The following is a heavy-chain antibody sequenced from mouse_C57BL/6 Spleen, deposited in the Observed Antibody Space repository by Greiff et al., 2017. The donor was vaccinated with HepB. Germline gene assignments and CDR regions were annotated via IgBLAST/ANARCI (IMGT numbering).Heavy chain of an antibody. CDR1: GFTFSDYG. Sequence: EVKVVESGGGLVKPGGSLKLSCAASGFTFSDYGMHWVRQAPEKGLEWVAYISSGSSTIYYADTVKGRFTIARDNAKNTLFLQMTSLRSEDTAMYYCARNGGVDYWGQGTTLTVSS. V-gene: IGHV5-17*01. J-gene: IGHJ2*01. CDR2: ISSGSSTI. CDR3: ARNGGVDY.